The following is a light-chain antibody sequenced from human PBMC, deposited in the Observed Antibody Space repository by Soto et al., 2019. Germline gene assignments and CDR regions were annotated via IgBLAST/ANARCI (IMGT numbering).Light chain of an antibody. CDR2: DAY. CDR1: HSVSSSY. Sequence: EIVLTQSPGTLSLSPGDTATLSCRASHSVSSSYLAWYQQKPGQAPRLIIYDAYNRATGIPARFSGSGSGTDFTLTISSLEPEDFAVYYCQQCSNWPPITFGQGTRLEIK. V-gene: IGKV3-11*01. J-gene: IGKJ5*01. CDR3: QQCSNWPPIT.